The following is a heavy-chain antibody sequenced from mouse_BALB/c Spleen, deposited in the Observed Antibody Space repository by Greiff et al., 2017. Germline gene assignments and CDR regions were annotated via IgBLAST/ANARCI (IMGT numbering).Heavy chain of an antibody. CDR3: ARAPSGNWFAY. J-gene: IGHJ3*01. V-gene: IGHV2-9*02. D-gene: IGHD4-1*01. CDR2: IWAGGST. Sequence: VKLMESGPGLVAPSQSLSITCTVSGFSLTSYGVHWVRQPPGKGLEWLGVIWAGGSTNYNSALMSRLSISKDNSKSQVFLKMNSLQTDDTAMYYCARAPSGNWFAYWGQGTLVTVSA. CDR1: GFSLTSYG.